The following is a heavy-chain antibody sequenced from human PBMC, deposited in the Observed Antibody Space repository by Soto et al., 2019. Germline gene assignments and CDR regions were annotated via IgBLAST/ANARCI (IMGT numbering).Heavy chain of an antibody. CDR3: ATSLTGAVGACDI. CDR1: GFTFSSHW. Sequence: EVQLVESGGGLVQPGGSLRLSCAASGFTFSSHWMHWVRQAPGKGLVWVSRINSDGSIINYADSVKGRFTISRDNAKNTLYLQMNSLRAEDTALYYCATSLTGAVGACDIWGQGTMVTVSS. D-gene: IGHD1-26*01. V-gene: IGHV3-74*01. J-gene: IGHJ3*02. CDR2: INSDGSII.